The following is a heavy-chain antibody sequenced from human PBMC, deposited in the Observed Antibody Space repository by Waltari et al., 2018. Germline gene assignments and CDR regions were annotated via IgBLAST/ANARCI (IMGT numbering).Heavy chain of an antibody. Sequence: QVQLVQSGAEVTKPGASVTVSCKASGYTFPGYYMHLVRQAPGQGLEWMGWINPNSGGTNYAQKFQGRVTMTRDTSISTAYMELSRLRSDDTAVYYCARALYQLLYLAFDYWGQGTLVIVSS. J-gene: IGHJ4*02. CDR2: INPNSGGT. D-gene: IGHD2-2*02. V-gene: IGHV1-2*02. CDR3: ARALYQLLYLAFDY. CDR1: GYTFPGYY.